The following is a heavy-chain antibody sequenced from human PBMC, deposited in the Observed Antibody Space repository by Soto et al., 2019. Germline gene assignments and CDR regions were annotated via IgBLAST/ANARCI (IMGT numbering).Heavy chain of an antibody. D-gene: IGHD6-6*01. Sequence: EVQPVESGGGLVQPGGSLRLSCAASGFTFSSYSMNWVRQAPGKGLEWVSSISSSSSYIYYADSVKGRFTISRDNAKNSLYLQMSSLRAEDTAVYYCARDHRPSMKQLVFAYDYWGQGTLVTVSS. V-gene: IGHV3-21*01. CDR1: GFTFSSYS. CDR2: ISSSSSYI. CDR3: ARDHRPSMKQLVFAYDY. J-gene: IGHJ4*02.